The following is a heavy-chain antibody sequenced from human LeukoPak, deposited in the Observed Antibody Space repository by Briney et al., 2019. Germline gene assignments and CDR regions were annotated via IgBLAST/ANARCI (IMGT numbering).Heavy chain of an antibody. CDR3: AKGGYSSGWRNYFDY. J-gene: IGHJ4*02. CDR2: IYSGGSI. CDR1: GFTVSNNY. Sequence: GGSLRLSCAASGFTVSNNYMSWVRQAPGKGLEWVSVIYSGGSIYYADSVKGRFTISRHNSKNTLYLQMNSLRTEDTAVYYCAKGGYSSGWRNYFDYWGQGTLVTVSS. D-gene: IGHD6-19*01. V-gene: IGHV3-53*04.